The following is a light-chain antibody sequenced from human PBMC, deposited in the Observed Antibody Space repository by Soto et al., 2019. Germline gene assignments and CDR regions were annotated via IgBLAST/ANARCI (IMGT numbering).Light chain of an antibody. V-gene: IGLV2-14*01. J-gene: IGLJ1*01. CDR3: SSFTSSVTYG. CDR2: DVS. CDR1: SSDVGGHNS. Sequence: QSVLTQPASVSGSPGQSITISCTGTSSDVGGHNSVSWYRQDPGKAPKLMIYDVSNRPSGVSDRFSGSKSGNTASLTISGLQIEDEADYYCSSFTSSVTYGFGNGTKVTVL.